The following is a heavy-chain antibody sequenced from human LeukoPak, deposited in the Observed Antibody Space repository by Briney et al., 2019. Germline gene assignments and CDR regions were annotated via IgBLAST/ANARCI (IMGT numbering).Heavy chain of an antibody. CDR1: GLTVSSTY. Sequence: GGSLRLSCAASGLTVSSTYLTWVRQAPGKGLEWLSVIYSGGYTYYADSVKGRFFISRDTSENMVYLQMNSLSVEDTAVYFCARGRPAHYFDSWGPGTLVTVS. V-gene: IGHV3-66*01. J-gene: IGHJ4*02. CDR3: ARGRPAHYFDS. CDR2: IYSGGYT. D-gene: IGHD6-6*01.